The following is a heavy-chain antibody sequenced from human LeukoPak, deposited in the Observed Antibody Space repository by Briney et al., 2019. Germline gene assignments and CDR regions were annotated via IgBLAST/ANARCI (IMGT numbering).Heavy chain of an antibody. D-gene: IGHD3-10*01. CDR3: AREGYGSGSYYKTAPSFDY. CDR1: GYTFTGYY. V-gene: IGHV1-2*02. CDR2: INPNSGGT. J-gene: IGHJ4*02. Sequence: ASVKVSCKASGYTFTGYYMHWVRQAPGQGLEWMGWINPNSGGTNYAQKFQGRVTMTRDTSISTAYMELSRLRSDDTAVYYCAREGYGSGSYYKTAPSFDYWGQGTLVTVSS.